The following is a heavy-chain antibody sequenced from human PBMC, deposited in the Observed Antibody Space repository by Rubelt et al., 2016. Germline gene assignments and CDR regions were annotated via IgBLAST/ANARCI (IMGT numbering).Heavy chain of an antibody. Sequence: QVQLVQSGAEVKKPGASVKVSCKASGYTFTGYYMHWVRQAPGQGLEWMGWINPNSGGTNYARKFQGRVTMTRVTSISTAYMGLSRLRSDDTAVYYCARFAIGGHSSGYLFDYWGQGTLVTVSS. CDR2: INPNSGGT. CDR1: GYTFTGYY. D-gene: IGHD3-22*01. CDR3: ARFAIGGHSSGYLFDY. V-gene: IGHV1-2*02. J-gene: IGHJ4*02.